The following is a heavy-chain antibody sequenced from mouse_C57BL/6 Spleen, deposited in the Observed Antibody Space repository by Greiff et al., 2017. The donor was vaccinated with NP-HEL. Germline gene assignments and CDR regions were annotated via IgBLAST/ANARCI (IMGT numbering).Heavy chain of an antibody. CDR1: GYTFTSYW. J-gene: IGHJ4*01. CDR2: IHPNSGST. CDR3: ANYGSGPSYAMDY. Sequence: QVQLQQPGAELVKPGASVKLSCKASGYTFTSYWMHWVKQRPGQGLEWIGMIHPNSGSTNYNEKFKSKATLTVDKSSSTAYMQLISLTSEDSAVYYCANYGSGPSYAMDYWGQGTSVTVSS. V-gene: IGHV1-64*01. D-gene: IGHD1-1*01.